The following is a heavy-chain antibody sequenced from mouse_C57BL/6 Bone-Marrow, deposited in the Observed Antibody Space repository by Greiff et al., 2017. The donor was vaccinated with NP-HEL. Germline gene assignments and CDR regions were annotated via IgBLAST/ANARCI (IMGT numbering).Heavy chain of an antibody. J-gene: IGHJ2*01. Sequence: VKLMESGPGLVAPSQSLSITCTVSGFSLNSYGVDWVRQPPGKGLEWLGVIWGGGSTNYNSALMSRLSISKDKSKSHVFLKMNSLQTDDTAMYYCAKQGGTMGVPNFDYCGQGTTLTVSS. CDR3: AKQGGTMGVPNFDY. V-gene: IGHV2-9*01. D-gene: IGHD1-1*02. CDR2: IWGGGST. CDR1: GFSLNSYG.